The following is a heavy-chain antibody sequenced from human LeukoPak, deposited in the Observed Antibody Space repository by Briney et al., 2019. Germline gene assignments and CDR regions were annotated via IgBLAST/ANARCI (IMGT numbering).Heavy chain of an antibody. D-gene: IGHD3-10*01. Sequence: GGSLRLSCAASGFTFSSYSMNWVRQAPGKGLEWVSSISSSSSCIYYADSVKGRFTISRDNAKNSLYLQMNSLRAEDTAVYYCARVPNYYGSGIDYWGQGTLVTVSS. V-gene: IGHV3-21*01. CDR2: ISSSSSCI. J-gene: IGHJ4*02. CDR1: GFTFSSYS. CDR3: ARVPNYYGSGIDY.